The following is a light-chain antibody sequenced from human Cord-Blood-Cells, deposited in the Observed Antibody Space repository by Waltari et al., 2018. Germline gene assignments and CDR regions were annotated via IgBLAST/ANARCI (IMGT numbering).Light chain of an antibody. CDR2: EVS. CDR1: SSGLGGYTY. Sequence: QSALPQPPSASGSPGQSVTITSTGTSSGLGGYTYVSWYQQHPGKAPKLMIYEVSTRPSGVPDRFSGSKSGNTASLTVSGLQAEDEADYYCSSYAGSNNLVFGGGTKLTVL. J-gene: IGLJ2*01. V-gene: IGLV2-8*01. CDR3: SSYAGSNNLV.